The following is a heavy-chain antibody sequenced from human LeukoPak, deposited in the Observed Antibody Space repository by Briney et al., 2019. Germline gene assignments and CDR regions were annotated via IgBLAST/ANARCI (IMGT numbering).Heavy chain of an antibody. CDR1: GGSMSSYY. D-gene: IGHD2-15*01. CDR3: ARGGSGISVYYYYMDA. Sequence: SETLSLTCSVSGGSMSSYYWSWIRQSPGQGLEWIGYIYHSGSTDYNSSLKSRVTLSVDMSKKQISPKLTSVTAADTALYYCARGGSGISVYYYYMDAWGKGTPVTISS. CDR2: IYHSGST. J-gene: IGHJ6*03. V-gene: IGHV4-59*01.